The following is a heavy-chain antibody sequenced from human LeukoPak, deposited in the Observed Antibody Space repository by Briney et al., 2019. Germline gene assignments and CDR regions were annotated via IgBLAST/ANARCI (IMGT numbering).Heavy chain of an antibody. J-gene: IGHJ6*02. Sequence: PSETLSFTCNVSGGSINGYYWNWIRQSPGKGLEWIGHIYYSGNTNFNPSLKSRVTMSIDASKNQFSLRLRSVTAADAAVYYCGRLDVWGQGTTVTVSS. CDR1: GGSINGYY. CDR2: IYYSGNT. CDR3: GRLDV. V-gene: IGHV4-59*12.